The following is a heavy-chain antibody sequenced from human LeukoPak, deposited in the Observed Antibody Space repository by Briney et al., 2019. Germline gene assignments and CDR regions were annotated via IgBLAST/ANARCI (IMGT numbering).Heavy chain of an antibody. D-gene: IGHD3-22*01. Sequence: GALRLSCVASGFTFSTYAMSWVRQAPGNGLEWVSSISGSGAITFYADSVKGRFTISRDNSKNTLYLRMNSLRAEGTAVYYWAKDRPNDYDSSGHYYKRDGDYWGQGTLVTVSS. CDR3: AKDRPNDYDSSGHYYKRDGDY. CDR1: GFTFSTYA. V-gene: IGHV3-23*01. J-gene: IGHJ4*02. CDR2: ISGSGAIT.